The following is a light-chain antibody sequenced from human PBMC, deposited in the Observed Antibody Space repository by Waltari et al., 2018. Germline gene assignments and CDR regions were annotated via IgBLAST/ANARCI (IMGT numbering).Light chain of an antibody. J-gene: IGLJ1*01. Sequence: QSALTQPASVSGSPGQSLTISCTGTSSDIGVYNHVSWFQQHPGKAPKLMIYDVTNRPSGVSDRFSGSKSDYTASLTISGLQAEDEADYYCSSYTTSISYVFGTGTRVTVL. CDR1: SSDIGVYNH. CDR2: DVT. CDR3: SSYTTSISYV. V-gene: IGLV2-14*03.